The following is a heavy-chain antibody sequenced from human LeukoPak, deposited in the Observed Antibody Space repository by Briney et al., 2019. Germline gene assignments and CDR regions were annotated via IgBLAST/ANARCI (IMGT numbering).Heavy chain of an antibody. CDR3: AKIHATYYFGSGSYMDV. CDR1: EFTFSSFW. D-gene: IGHD3-10*01. V-gene: IGHV3-74*01. Sequence: PGGSLRLSCAASEFTFSSFWMHWVRQAPGKGLVWVSRVNTDGSSTSYADSVKGRFTISRDNAKNTVFLQMNSLRAEDTAVYYCAKIHATYYFGSGSYMDVWGQGTTVTVSS. CDR2: VNTDGSST. J-gene: IGHJ6*03.